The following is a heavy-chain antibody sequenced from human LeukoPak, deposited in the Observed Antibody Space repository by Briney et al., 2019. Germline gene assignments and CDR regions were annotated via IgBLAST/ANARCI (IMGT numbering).Heavy chain of an antibody. V-gene: IGHV1-69*13. Sequence: ASVKVSCKAFGGTFSNSAISWVRQAPGQGLEWMGGIIAIFGPAASAQKFQDRVTITADESTSTAYMELSSLRSEDTAVYYCARGRWLLPGDYWGQGTLVTVSS. CDR3: ARGRWLLPGDY. J-gene: IGHJ4*02. D-gene: IGHD5-24*01. CDR1: GGTFSNSA. CDR2: IIAIFGPA.